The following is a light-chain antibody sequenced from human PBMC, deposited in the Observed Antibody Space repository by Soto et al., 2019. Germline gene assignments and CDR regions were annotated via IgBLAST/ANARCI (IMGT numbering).Light chain of an antibody. CDR3: CSYAGSSPLHGV. J-gene: IGLJ2*01. V-gene: IGLV2-23*01. Sequence: QSALTQPASVSGSPGQSITISCTGTSSDVGSYNLVSWYQQHPGKAPKLMIYEGSKRPSGVSNRFSGSKSGNTASLTISGLHAEDEAEYYCCSYAGSSPLHGVFGVGTQLTVL. CDR2: EGS. CDR1: SSDVGSYNL.